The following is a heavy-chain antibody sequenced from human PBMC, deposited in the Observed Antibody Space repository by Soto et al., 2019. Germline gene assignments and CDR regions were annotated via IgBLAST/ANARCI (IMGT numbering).Heavy chain of an antibody. D-gene: IGHD3-16*01. J-gene: IGHJ4*02. CDR1: GGSISSGDYY. Sequence: SEALSLTCTVSGGSISSGDYYWSWIRQPPGKGLEWIGYIYYSGSTYYNPSLKSRAAISVDTSKNQFSLKLRSVTAADTAVYYCSTGDDHFFDFWGRRALVIVSS. CDR3: STGDDHFFDF. CDR2: IYYSGST. V-gene: IGHV4-30-4*08.